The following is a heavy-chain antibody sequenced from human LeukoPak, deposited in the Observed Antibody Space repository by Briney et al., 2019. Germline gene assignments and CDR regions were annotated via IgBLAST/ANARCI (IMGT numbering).Heavy chain of an antibody. CDR3: ARDAVAPRGWFDP. CDR2: INPSGGST. CDR1: GYTFTSYY. V-gene: IGHV1-46*01. J-gene: IGHJ5*02. D-gene: IGHD6-19*01. Sequence: ASVKDSCKASGYTFTSYYMHWVRQAPGQGLEWMGIINPSGGSTSYAQKFQGRVTMTRDTSTSTVYMELSSLRSEDTAVYYCARDAVAPRGWFDPWGQGTLVTVSS.